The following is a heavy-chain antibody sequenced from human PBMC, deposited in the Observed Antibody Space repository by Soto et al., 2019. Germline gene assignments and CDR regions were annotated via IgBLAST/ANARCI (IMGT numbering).Heavy chain of an antibody. CDR3: ANYFMSRPWFDT. J-gene: IGHJ5*02. CDR1: GGSINNSTSF. D-gene: IGHD6-6*01. CDR2: INYRWPA. Sequence: TLSLTCSVSGGSINNSTSFWGWLRQSPGKGLEWIATINYRWPAEYNPSLKSRVTISVDRSRNVLPLQMNYVTAPDTAVYYCANYFMSRPWFDTWGQGTLVTVSS. V-gene: IGHV4-39*02.